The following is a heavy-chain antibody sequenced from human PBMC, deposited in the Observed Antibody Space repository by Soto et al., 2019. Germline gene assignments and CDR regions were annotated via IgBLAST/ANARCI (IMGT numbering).Heavy chain of an antibody. CDR2: IYYSGST. J-gene: IGHJ4*02. V-gene: IGHV4-39*01. CDR1: GGSISSSSYY. D-gene: IGHD4-4*01. Sequence: SETLSLTCTVSGGSISSSSYYWGWIRQPPGKGLEWIGSIYYSGSTYYNPSLKSRVTISVDTSKNQFSLKLSSVTAADTAVYYCARRRHDYSKSFGHGFDYWGQGTLVTVSS. CDR3: ARRRHDYSKSFGHGFDY.